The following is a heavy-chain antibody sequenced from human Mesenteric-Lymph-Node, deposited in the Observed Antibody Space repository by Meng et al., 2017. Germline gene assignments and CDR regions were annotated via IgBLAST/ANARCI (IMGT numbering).Heavy chain of an antibody. CDR3: AREIDGYTDAFDI. J-gene: IGHJ3*02. D-gene: IGHD5-24*01. Sequence: GESLKISCAASGFTFSDYWMHWVRQGPRKGLVWVSRVNSDGSITNYADSVKGRFTISRDNAKNTLYLQMNSLRAEDTAVYYCAREIDGYTDAFDIWGQGTMVTVSS. V-gene: IGHV3-74*01. CDR2: VNSDGSIT. CDR1: GFTFSDYW.